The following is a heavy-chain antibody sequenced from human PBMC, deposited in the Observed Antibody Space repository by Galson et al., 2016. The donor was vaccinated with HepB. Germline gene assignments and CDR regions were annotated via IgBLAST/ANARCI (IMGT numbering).Heavy chain of an antibody. V-gene: IGHV3-7*01. CDR2: IKQDGSEI. CDR3: ARAGSSYGILDY. J-gene: IGHJ4*02. Sequence: SLRLSCAASGFPFSSYWMSWVRQAPGKGLEWVANIKQDGSEIYYVDSVKGRFTISRDNAKNSLYLQMNSLRAGDTAVYYCARAGSSYGILDYWGQGTLVTVSS. CDR1: GFPFSSYW. D-gene: IGHD5-18*01.